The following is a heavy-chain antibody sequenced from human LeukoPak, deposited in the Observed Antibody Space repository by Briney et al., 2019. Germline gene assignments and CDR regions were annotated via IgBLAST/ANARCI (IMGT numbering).Heavy chain of an antibody. CDR3: VKDLRYYDSSGYYGLDY. CDR2: ISGSGGNT. Sequence: GGSLRLSCAASGFTFSSYAMSWVRQAPGKGLEWVSAISGSGGNTYYADSVKGRFTISRDNSKNTLYLQMNSLRAEDTAVYYCVKDLRYYDSSGYYGLDYWGQGTLVTVSS. J-gene: IGHJ4*02. CDR1: GFTFSSYA. D-gene: IGHD3-22*01. V-gene: IGHV3-23*01.